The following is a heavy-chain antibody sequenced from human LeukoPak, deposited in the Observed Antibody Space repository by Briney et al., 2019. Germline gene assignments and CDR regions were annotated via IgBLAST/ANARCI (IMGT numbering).Heavy chain of an antibody. CDR1: GGSISSYY. CDR3: ARGGGEYYYGSGSLTDQTIYFDY. D-gene: IGHD3-10*01. Sequence: SETLSLTCTVSGGSISSYYWSWIRQPPGKGLEWIGYIYYSGSTNYNPSLKSRVTISVDTSKNQFSLKLSSVTAADTAVYYCARGGGEYYYGSGSLTDQTIYFDYWGQGTLVTVSS. J-gene: IGHJ4*02. CDR2: IYYSGST. V-gene: IGHV4-59*01.